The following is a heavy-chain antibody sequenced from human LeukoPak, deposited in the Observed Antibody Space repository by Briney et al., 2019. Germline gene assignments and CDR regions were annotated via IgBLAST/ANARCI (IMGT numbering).Heavy chain of an antibody. D-gene: IGHD5-24*01. Sequence: PGGSLRLSCAASGFTFSSYSMNWVRQAPGKGLEWVSSISSSSSYIYYADSVKGRFTISRDNAKNSLYLQMNSLRAEDTAVYYCARGTKYGYNSHFDYWGQGTLVTVSS. V-gene: IGHV3-21*01. CDR3: ARGTKYGYNSHFDY. CDR2: ISSSSSYI. CDR1: GFTFSSYS. J-gene: IGHJ4*02.